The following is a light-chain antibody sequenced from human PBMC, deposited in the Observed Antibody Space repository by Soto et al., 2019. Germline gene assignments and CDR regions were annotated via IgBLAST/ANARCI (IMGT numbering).Light chain of an antibody. CDR2: AAS. CDR3: QQLSSYPWT. J-gene: IGKJ1*01. Sequence: DIQLTQSPSFLSASVGDRVTITCRASQGTNRYLAWIQQKPGKAPKLLIYAASTLQTGVPSRFSGSVSGTEFSLTISSLQPEDFATYYCQQLSSYPWTFGQGTKVEIK. CDR1: QGTNRY. V-gene: IGKV1-9*01.